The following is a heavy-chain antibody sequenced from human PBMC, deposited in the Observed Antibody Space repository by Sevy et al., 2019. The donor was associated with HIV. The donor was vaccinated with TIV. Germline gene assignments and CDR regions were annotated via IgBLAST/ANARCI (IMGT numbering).Heavy chain of an antibody. J-gene: IGHJ3*02. D-gene: IGHD3-16*01. Sequence: GGSLRLSCAASGFTFSSYGMHWVRQAPGKGLEWVAVISYDGSNKYYADSVKGRFTISRDNSKNTLYLQMNSLRAEDTAVYYCAKGVTPDYDYVWGSPPELHDAFDIWDQGTMVTVSS. CDR2: ISYDGSNK. CDR1: GFTFSSYG. V-gene: IGHV3-30*18. CDR3: AKGVTPDYDYVWGSPPELHDAFDI.